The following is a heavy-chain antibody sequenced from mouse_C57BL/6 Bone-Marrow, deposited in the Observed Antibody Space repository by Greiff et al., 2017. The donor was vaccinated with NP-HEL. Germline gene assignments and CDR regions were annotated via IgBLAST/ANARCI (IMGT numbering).Heavy chain of an antibody. CDR2: IHPNSGST. Sequence: QVHVKQSGAELVKPGASVKLSCKASGYTFTSYWMHWVKQRPGQGLEWIGMIHPNSGSTNYNEKFKSKATLTVDKSSSTAYMQLSSLTSEDSAVYYCATYYFDYWGQGTTLTVSS. J-gene: IGHJ2*01. V-gene: IGHV1-64*01. CDR1: GYTFTSYW. CDR3: ATYYFDY.